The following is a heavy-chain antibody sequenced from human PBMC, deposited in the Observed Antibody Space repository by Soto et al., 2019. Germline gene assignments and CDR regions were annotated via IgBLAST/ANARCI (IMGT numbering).Heavy chain of an antibody. CDR3: ARGSAFIGLDY. Sequence: SGGSLRLSCAASGFPFSSYSMNWARQAPGKGLEWVSSISSSSSYIYDTDSVKGRFTISRDNTKDSLYLQMNSLRAEDTAIYYCARGSAFIGLDYWGQGTPVTVSS. V-gene: IGHV3-21*01. CDR1: GFPFSSYS. CDR2: ISSSSSYI. D-gene: IGHD1-26*01. J-gene: IGHJ4*02.